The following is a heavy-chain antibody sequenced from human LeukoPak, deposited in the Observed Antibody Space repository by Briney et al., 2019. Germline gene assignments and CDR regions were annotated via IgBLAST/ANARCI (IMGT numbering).Heavy chain of an antibody. D-gene: IGHD2-2*01. Sequence: GRSLRLSCAASGFTFSSYSMNWVRQAPGKGLEWVSSISSSSSYIYYADSVKGRFTISRDNAKNSLYLQMNSLRAEDTAVYYCARDPEEYCSSTSCYHYYYYGMDVWGQGTTVTVSS. V-gene: IGHV3-21*01. CDR3: ARDPEEYCSSTSCYHYYYYGMDV. CDR1: GFTFSSYS. J-gene: IGHJ6*02. CDR2: ISSSSSYI.